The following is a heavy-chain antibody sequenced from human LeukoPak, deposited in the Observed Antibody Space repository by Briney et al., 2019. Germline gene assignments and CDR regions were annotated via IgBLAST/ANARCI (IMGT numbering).Heavy chain of an antibody. CDR2: ISSGSNLI. CDR1: GFPFSAYS. J-gene: IGHJ3*01. CDR3: AREGQEYLATFDV. V-gene: IGHV3-21*01. Sequence: PGGSLRLSCAASGFPFSAYSMNWVRQVPGKGLEWFSIISSGSNLIHYADSVKGRFTISRDNAKNSLFLQMDSLRVEDTAVYYCAREGQEYLATFDVWGQGTVVSVSS. D-gene: IGHD2/OR15-2a*01.